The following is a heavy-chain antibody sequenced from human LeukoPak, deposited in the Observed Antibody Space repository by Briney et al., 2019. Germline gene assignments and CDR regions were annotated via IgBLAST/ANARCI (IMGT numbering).Heavy chain of an antibody. CDR1: GYTFTSYG. CDR3: ARWVHSSGWTQGVRTYYYYGMDV. V-gene: IGHV1-2*02. Sequence: GASVKVSCKASGYTFTSYGISWVRQAPGQGLEWMGWINPNSGGTNYAQKFQGRVTMTRDTSISTAYMELSRLRSDDTAVYYCARWVHSSGWTQGVRTYYYYGMDVWGQGTTVTVSS. J-gene: IGHJ6*02. CDR2: INPNSGGT. D-gene: IGHD6-19*01.